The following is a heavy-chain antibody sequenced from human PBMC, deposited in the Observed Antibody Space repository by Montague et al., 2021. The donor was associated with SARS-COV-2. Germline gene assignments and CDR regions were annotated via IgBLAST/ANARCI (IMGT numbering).Heavy chain of an antibody. CDR1: GFPFSYFE. Sequence: SLRLSCAASGFPFSYFEMSWVRQAPGKGLEWISYISGAGTTIYYADSVKGRFTISRDNAKNSLYLQMNSLRAEDTAVYYCARDLVVTDGISDYWGQGTLVTVSS. D-gene: IGHD2-8*02. J-gene: IGHJ4*02. V-gene: IGHV3-48*03. CDR2: ISGAGTTI. CDR3: ARDLVVTDGISDY.